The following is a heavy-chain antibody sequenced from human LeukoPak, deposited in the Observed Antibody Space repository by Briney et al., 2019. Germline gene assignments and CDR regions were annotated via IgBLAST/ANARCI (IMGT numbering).Heavy chain of an antibody. V-gene: IGHV3-9*01. J-gene: IGHJ5*02. CDR3: AKESDGYNP. CDR1: GFTFDDYA. D-gene: IGHD5-24*01. Sequence: GGSLRLSCAASGFTFDDYAMHWVRQAPGKGLEWVSGISWNSGSIGYADSVKGRFTISRDNAKNSLYLQMNGLRAEDTALYYCAKESDGYNPWGQGTLVTVSS. CDR2: ISWNSGSI.